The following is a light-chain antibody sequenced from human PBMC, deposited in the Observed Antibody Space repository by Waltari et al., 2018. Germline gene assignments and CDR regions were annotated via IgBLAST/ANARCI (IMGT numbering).Light chain of an antibody. J-gene: IGLJ3*02. Sequence: QSALTQPASVSGSPGQSITISCTGTSGAIGDFDFFSWYQQYPGKAPNSIIYEVTKRPSGVSNRFSGSKSGNTASLTISGLQAEDEAHYYCCSYAGDSTWVFGGGTKLTVL. CDR2: EVT. CDR1: SGAIGDFDF. V-gene: IGLV2-23*02. CDR3: CSYAGDSTWV.